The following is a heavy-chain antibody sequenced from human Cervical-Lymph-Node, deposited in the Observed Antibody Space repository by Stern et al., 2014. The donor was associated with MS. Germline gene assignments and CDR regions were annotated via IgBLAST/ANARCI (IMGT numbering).Heavy chain of an antibody. J-gene: IGHJ6*02. Sequence: EVQLVESGGGLVQPGGSLRLSCAASGIIFGGYVMPWVRPAPGEGLEWGAGISWNSGDIAYTDSVKGRFTISRDNAKNSLYLHMNSLRAEDTALYYCAKDLGEVFYYGMDVWGQGTTVTVSS. V-gene: IGHV3-9*01. D-gene: IGHD2-21*01. CDR1: GIIFGGYV. CDR2: ISWNSGDI. CDR3: AKDLGEVFYYGMDV.